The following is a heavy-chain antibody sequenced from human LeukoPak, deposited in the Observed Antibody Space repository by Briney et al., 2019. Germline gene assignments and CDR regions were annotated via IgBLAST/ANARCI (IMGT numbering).Heavy chain of an antibody. CDR2: INPSGST. D-gene: IGHD6-6*01. CDR3: ASRKTSSSSFRKPIDY. V-gene: IGHV4-34*01. CDR1: GGSFSNYY. Sequence: PSETLSLTCTVYGGSFSNYYWSWIRHPPGKWREWIGEINPSGSTSYNPSLKSRVTISVDMSMNQFSLKVSSVTAADTAVYYCASRKTSSSSFRKPIDYWGQGTLVTVSS. J-gene: IGHJ4*02.